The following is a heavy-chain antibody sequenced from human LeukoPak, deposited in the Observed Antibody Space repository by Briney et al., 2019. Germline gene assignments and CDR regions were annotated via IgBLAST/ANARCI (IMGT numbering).Heavy chain of an antibody. V-gene: IGHV4-59*01. CDR1: GGSISSSY. CDR3: ARYNYDFWSGYSKWFDP. D-gene: IGHD3-3*01. J-gene: IGHJ5*02. CDR2: IYYSGST. Sequence: SETLSLTCTVSGGSISSSYWSRIRQPPGKGLEWIGYIYYSGSTNYNPSLKSRVTISVDTSKNQFSLKLSSVTAADTAVYYRARYNYDFWSGYSKWFDPWGQGTLVTVSS.